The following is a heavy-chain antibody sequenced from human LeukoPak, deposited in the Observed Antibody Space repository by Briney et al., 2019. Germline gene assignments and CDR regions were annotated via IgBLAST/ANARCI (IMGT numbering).Heavy chain of an antibody. J-gene: IGHJ3*02. D-gene: IGHD2-15*01. CDR2: IRSKAYGGTT. CDR3: TRAPETYCSGGSCYSGRAFDI. Sequence: GGSLRLSCTASGFTFGDYAMSWFRQAPGKGLEWVGFIRSKAYGGTTEYAASVKGRFTISRDDSKSIAYLQMNSLKTEDTAVYYCTRAPETYCSGGSCYSGRAFDIWGQGTMVTVSS. V-gene: IGHV3-49*03. CDR1: GFTFGDYA.